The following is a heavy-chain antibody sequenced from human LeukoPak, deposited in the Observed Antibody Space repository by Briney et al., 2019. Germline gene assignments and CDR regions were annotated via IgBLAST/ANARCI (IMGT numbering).Heavy chain of an antibody. CDR2: ISGSGGST. D-gene: IGHD2-15*01. J-gene: IGHJ3*02. CDR1: GFTFSSYA. Sequence: PGGSLRLSCAASGFTFSSYAMSWVRQAPGKGLEWVSAISGSGGSTYYADSVKGRFTISRDSSENTLYLQMNSLRAEDTAVYYCARDRNCSGDNCFDAFDIWGQGTVVTVSS. CDR3: ARDRNCSGDNCFDAFDI. V-gene: IGHV3-23*01.